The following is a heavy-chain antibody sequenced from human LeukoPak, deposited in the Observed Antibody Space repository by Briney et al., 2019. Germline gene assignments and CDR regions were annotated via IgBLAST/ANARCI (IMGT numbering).Heavy chain of an antibody. CDR1: EFTFSSYW. CDR3: ARDPYSNFFGAFDI. D-gene: IGHD6-13*01. Sequence: GGSLRLSCVASEFTFSSYWMTWVRQAPGKGLEWVANIKPDGSDECYVDSVKGRFAISRDNAKNSLYLQMNSLRAEDTAVYYCARDPYSNFFGAFDIWGQGTMVTVSS. V-gene: IGHV3-7*04. J-gene: IGHJ3*02. CDR2: IKPDGSDE.